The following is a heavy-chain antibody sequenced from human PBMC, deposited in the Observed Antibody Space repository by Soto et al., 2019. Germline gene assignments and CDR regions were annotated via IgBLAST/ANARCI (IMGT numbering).Heavy chain of an antibody. CDR1: GFTFDDHT. CDR3: ATEKNRFFVY. Sequence: PGGSLRLSCGGSGFTFDDHTLHWVRQVPGKGLDWVSLITWDGVSTFYADSVKGRFTISRDNSKNSLYLQMNSLRTEDTALHYCATEKNRFFVYWYQEALLTIST. D-gene: IGHD3-16*01. CDR2: ITWDGVST. V-gene: IGHV3-43*01. J-gene: IGHJ4*02.